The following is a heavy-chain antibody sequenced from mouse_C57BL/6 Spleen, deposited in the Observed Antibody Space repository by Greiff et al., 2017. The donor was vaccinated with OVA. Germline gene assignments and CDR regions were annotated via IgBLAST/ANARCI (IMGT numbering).Heavy chain of an antibody. Sequence: QVQLKESGPGLVAPSQSLSITCTVSGFSLTSYGVHWVRQPPGRGLEWLGVIWSDGSTTYNSALKSSLSIRKDNSKSQVFLKMNSLQTDDTAMYYCARAPGSSYAIDYWGQGTSVTVSA. CDR2: IWSDGST. D-gene: IGHD1-1*01. J-gene: IGHJ4*01. CDR3: ARAPGSSYAIDY. V-gene: IGHV2-6*03. CDR1: GFSLTSYG.